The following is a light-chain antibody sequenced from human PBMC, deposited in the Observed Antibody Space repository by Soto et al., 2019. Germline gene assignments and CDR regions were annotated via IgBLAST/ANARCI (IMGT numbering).Light chain of an antibody. V-gene: IGKV3D-20*01. CDR3: QQYSSSPYT. Sequence: IALTQSPVTLSLSPGERATLSCGASQTVSSGYLAWYQQRPGLAPRLLIYDASSRATGIPDRFSGSGSGTDFSLTISRLEPEDFAVYYCQQYSSSPYTFGQGTKLEIK. J-gene: IGKJ2*01. CDR1: QTVSSGY. CDR2: DAS.